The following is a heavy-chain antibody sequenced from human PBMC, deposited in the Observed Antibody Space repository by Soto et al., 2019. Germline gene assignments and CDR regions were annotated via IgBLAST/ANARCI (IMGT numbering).Heavy chain of an antibody. V-gene: IGHV4-30-4*08. CDR1: GGSISYEYYH. D-gene: IGHD2-21*02. J-gene: IGHJ6*02. CDR2: IHYSGSI. CDR3: AREDDGGDRDYYGLDV. Sequence: QVQLQQSGPGLVKPSQTLSLTCSVSGGSISYEYYHWTWIRQSPGKGLEWIGYIHYSGSIMYNPSFKRRVTISVDTSKNQFSLQLSSVTDADTAVYFCAREDDGGDRDYYGLDVWGQGTTVTVSS.